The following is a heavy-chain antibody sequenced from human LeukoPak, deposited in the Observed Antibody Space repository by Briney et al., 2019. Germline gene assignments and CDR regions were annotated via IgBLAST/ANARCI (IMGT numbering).Heavy chain of an antibody. CDR1: GGSFSGYY. Sequence: SETLSLTCAVYGGSFSGYYWSWIRQPPGKGLEWIGEINHSGSTNYNPSLKSRVTISVDTSKNQFSLKLSSVTAADTAVYYCARHRSSGSAAGKIDYWGQGTLVTVSS. D-gene: IGHD6-13*01. CDR2: INHSGST. J-gene: IGHJ4*02. V-gene: IGHV4-34*01. CDR3: ARHRSSGSAAGKIDY.